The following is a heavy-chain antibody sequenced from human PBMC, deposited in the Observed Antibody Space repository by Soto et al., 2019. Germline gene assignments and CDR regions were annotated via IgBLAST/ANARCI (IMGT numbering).Heavy chain of an antibody. D-gene: IGHD3-3*01. CDR2: IIPIFGTA. Sequence: GASVKVSCKASGGTFSSYAISWVRQAPGQGLEWMGGIIPIFGTANYAQKFQGRVTITADESTSTAYMELSSLGSEDTAVYYCARDHITIFGVVIGAFDIWGQGTMVTVSS. J-gene: IGHJ3*02. CDR1: GGTFSSYA. CDR3: ARDHITIFGVVIGAFDI. V-gene: IGHV1-69*13.